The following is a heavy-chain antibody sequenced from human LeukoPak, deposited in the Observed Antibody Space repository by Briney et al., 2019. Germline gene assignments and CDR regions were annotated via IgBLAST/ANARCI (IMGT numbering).Heavy chain of an antibody. J-gene: IGHJ3*02. V-gene: IGHV3-7*01. D-gene: IGHD1-20*01. Sequence: GGSLRLSCAASRFTLSTYWMSWVRQAPGKGLEWVANIKPDGGEKYYVDSAKGRFTISRDNAKNSLYLQMSSLRAEDTAVYYCASGNWNDRAFDIWDQGTMVTVSS. CDR3: ASGNWNDRAFDI. CDR2: IKPDGGEK. CDR1: RFTLSTYW.